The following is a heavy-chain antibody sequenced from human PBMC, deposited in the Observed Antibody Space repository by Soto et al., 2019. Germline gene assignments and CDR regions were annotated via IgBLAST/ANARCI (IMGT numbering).Heavy chain of an antibody. D-gene: IGHD1-26*01. V-gene: IGHV1-69*01. J-gene: IGHJ4*02. Sequence: QVQLVQSGAEVKKPGSSVKVSCKASGGTFSSYAISWVRQAPGQGLEWMGGIIPIFGTANYAQKFQGRVRITADESTSTAYMGLSSLRSEETAVYYCARDPQGSYWGGGFDYWGQGTLVTVSS. CDR2: IIPIFGTA. CDR3: ARDPQGSYWGGGFDY. CDR1: GGTFSSYA.